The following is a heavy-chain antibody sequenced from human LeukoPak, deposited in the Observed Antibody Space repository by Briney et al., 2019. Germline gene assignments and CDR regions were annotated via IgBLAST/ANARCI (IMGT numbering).Heavy chain of an antibody. CDR2: IRYDGSNK. Sequence: PGGSLRLSCAASGFTFSSYGMHWVRQAPGKGLEWVAFIRYDGSNKYYADSVKGRFTISRDNSKNTLYLQMNSLRAEDTAVYYCARTQYSSSWDDAFDIWGQGTMVTVSS. V-gene: IGHV3-30*02. CDR1: GFTFSSYG. CDR3: ARTQYSSSWDDAFDI. D-gene: IGHD6-13*01. J-gene: IGHJ3*02.